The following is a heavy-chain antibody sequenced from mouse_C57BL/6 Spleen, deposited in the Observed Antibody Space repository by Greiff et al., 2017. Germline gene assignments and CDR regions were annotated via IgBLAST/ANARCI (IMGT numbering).Heavy chain of an antibody. CDR3: AKEGYGKFDY. D-gene: IGHD2-10*02. CDR1: GYAFSSSW. CDR2: IYPGDGDT. J-gene: IGHJ2*01. Sequence: QVQLQQSGPELVKPGASVTISCKASGYAFSSSWMNWVKQRPGKGLEWIGRIYPGDGDTNYNGKFKGKATLTADKSSSTAYMQLSSLTSEDSAVYFCAKEGYGKFDYWGQGTTLTVSS. V-gene: IGHV1-82*01.